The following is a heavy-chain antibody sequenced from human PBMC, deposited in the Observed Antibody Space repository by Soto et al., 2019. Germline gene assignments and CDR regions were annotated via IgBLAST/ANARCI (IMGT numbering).Heavy chain of an antibody. Sequence: QVQLVESGGGVVQPGRSLRLSCAASGITFSNYGTHWVRQAPGKGLEWVAVIWYDGRDKYYADSVKGRFTISRDNSKNKLYLQMNSLTADDTAVYYCVNGYGYFDNWGQATLVTVSS. CDR3: VNGYGYFDN. J-gene: IGHJ4*02. CDR2: IWYDGRDK. V-gene: IGHV3-33*06. CDR1: GITFSNYG. D-gene: IGHD3-22*01.